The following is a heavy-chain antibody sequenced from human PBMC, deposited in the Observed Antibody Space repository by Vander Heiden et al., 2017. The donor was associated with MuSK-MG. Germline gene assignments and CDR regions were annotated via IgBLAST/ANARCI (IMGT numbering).Heavy chain of an antibody. D-gene: IGHD3-10*01. CDR1: GFTCSNAW. V-gene: IGHV3-15*01. CDR2: IKSKTDGGTT. J-gene: IGHJ4*02. CDR3: TTDLWFGELYAFDY. Sequence: VQLADSVGGLVKPGGSLRLFCASSGFTCSNAWMSLVLQAPGKGLEWVGRIKSKTDGGTTDYAEPVKGRFTISRDDSKNTLYLQMNSLKTEDTAVYYCTTDLWFGELYAFDYWGQGTLVTVSS.